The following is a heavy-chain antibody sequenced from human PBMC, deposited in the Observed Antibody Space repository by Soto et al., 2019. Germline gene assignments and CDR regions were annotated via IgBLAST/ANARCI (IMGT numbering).Heavy chain of an antibody. D-gene: IGHD4-17*01. CDR3: ARDANLYGDYVGCSYYYYMEV. V-gene: IGHV3-11*01. CDR1: GFTFSDYY. J-gene: IGHJ6*03. Sequence: QVQLVESGVGLVKPGGSLRLSCAASGFTFSDYYMSWILQAPGKGMEWVSYISSSGSTIYYADSVKGRFTISRDNAKNSLYLQMNSLRAEDTAVYYCARDANLYGDYVGCSYYYYMEVWGKGTTVTVSS. CDR2: ISSSGSTI.